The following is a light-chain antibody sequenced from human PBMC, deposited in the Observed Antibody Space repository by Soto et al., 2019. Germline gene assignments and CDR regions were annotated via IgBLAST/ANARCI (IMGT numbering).Light chain of an antibody. J-gene: IGKJ1*01. CDR3: QQYGSSTSWG. V-gene: IGKV3-20*01. CDR1: QSVSSSY. Sequence: EIVLTQSPGTLSLSPGERATLSGRASQSVSSSYLAWYQQKPGQAPRLLIYGASSRATGIPDRFSGSGSGTDFTLPISRLEPEDFAVYYCQQYGSSTSWGFGQGTKVDIK. CDR2: GAS.